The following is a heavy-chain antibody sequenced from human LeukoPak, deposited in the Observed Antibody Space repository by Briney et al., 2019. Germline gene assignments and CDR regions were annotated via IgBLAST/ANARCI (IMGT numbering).Heavy chain of an antibody. V-gene: IGHV1-2*02. CDR1: GYTFTAYY. Sequence: GASVKVSCKASGYTFTAYYMHWVRQASGQGLEWMGWINPHSGGTNFAQKFQGRVTMTRDTSITTAHMELSRLTSDDTAMYYCAREIPCSSSSCLDYWGQGTLVTVSS. D-gene: IGHD2-2*01. CDR2: INPHSGGT. CDR3: AREIPCSSSSCLDY. J-gene: IGHJ4*02.